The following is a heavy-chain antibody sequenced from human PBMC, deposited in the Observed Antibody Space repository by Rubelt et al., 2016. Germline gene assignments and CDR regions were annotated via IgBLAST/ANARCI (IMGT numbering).Heavy chain of an antibody. D-gene: IGHD3-22*01. CDR2: ISGSGGST. CDR3: AKVLIPMDSSGYHYSGYYFDY. CDR1: GFTFSSYA. J-gene: IGHJ4*02. V-gene: IGHV3-23*01. Sequence: EVQLLESGGGLVQPGGSLRLSCAASGFTFSSYAMSWVRQAPGKGLEWVSAISGSGGSTYYADSVKGRFTISRDNSKNTLYLQMNSLRAEDTAVYYCAKVLIPMDSSGYHYSGYYFDYWGQGTLVTVSS.